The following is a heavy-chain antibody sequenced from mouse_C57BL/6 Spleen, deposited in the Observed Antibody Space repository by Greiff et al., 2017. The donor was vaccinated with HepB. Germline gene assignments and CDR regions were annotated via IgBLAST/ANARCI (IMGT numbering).Heavy chain of an antibody. CDR2: IHPNSGST. CDR1: GYTFTSYW. J-gene: IGHJ2*01. CDR3: AREGPDSNYLDY. Sequence: QVQLQQPGAELVKPGASVKLSCKASGYTFTSYWMHWVKQRPGQGLEWIGMIHPNSGSTNYNEKFKSKATLTVDKSSSTAYMQLSSLTSEDSAVYYCAREGPDSNYLDYWGQGTTLTVSS. D-gene: IGHD2-5*01. V-gene: IGHV1-64*01.